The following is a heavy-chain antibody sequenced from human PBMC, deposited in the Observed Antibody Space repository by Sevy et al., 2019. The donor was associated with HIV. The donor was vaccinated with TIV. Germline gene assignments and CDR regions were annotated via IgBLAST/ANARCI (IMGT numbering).Heavy chain of an antibody. D-gene: IGHD6-6*01. CDR2: IKQDGSGK. CDR3: ATDLFSSSSADVFDI. V-gene: IGHV3-7*01. CDR1: GFTFSTYW. Sequence: QPGGSLRLSCAASGFTFSTYWMNWVRQAPGKGLEWVANIKQDGSGKNYVDSVKGRFTISRDNARNSLFLELNSLKVEDTAVYYCATDLFSSSSADVFDIWGQGTMVTVSS. J-gene: IGHJ3*02.